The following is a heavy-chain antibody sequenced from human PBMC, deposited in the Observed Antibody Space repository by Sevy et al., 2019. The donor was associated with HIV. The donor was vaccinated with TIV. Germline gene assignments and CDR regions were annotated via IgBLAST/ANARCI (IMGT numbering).Heavy chain of an antibody. V-gene: IGHV4-59*01. CDR2: IYYSGSS. CDR3: AGDSAVVRRALVY. D-gene: IGHD3-10*01. Sequence: SETLSLTCNVSGDSISSYFWSWFRQPPGKGLEWIGYIYYSGSSEYNPSPRSRVTISIDTSKNYLSMKLTSVTAAETAVYYCAGDSAVVRRALVYWGQGTLVTVSS. CDR1: GDSISSYF. J-gene: IGHJ4*02.